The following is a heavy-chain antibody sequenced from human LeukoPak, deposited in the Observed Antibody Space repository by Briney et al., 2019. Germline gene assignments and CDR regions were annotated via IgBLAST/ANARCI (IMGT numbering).Heavy chain of an antibody. CDR2: INPNSGGT. V-gene: IGHV1-2*02. J-gene: IGHJ5*02. CDR3: ARPGKGSSWYQNSDWFDP. D-gene: IGHD6-13*01. Sequence: HRASVKVSCKASGYTFTGYYMHWVRQAPGQGLEWMGWINPNSGGTNYAQKFQGRVTMTRDTSISTAYMELSRLRSDDTAVYYCARPGKGSSWYQNSDWFDPWGQGTLVTVSS. CDR1: GYTFTGYY.